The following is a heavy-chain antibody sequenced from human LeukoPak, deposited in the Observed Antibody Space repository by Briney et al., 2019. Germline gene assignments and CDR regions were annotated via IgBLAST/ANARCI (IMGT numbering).Heavy chain of an antibody. V-gene: IGHV5-51*01. D-gene: IGHD2-2*01. CDR1: GYRFSNYW. Sequence: GASLQIPWQAPGYRFSNYWIAWVRQMPAKGLEWVGIIYPGESDTSYSPSFQGEVTISAHKFISTAYLQWGSLKVSDTAMYYCARLGYCSRGTCYAFYYCGQGTLATVSS. J-gene: IGHJ4*02. CDR2: IYPGESDT. CDR3: ARLGYCSRGTCYAFYY.